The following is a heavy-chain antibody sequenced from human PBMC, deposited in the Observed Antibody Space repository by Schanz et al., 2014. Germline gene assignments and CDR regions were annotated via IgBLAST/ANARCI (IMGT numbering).Heavy chain of an antibody. CDR1: GFTFSSYA. CDR2: ISHDGSNK. Sequence: QVQLLESGGGVVQPGRSLRLSCAASGFTFSSYAMHWVRQAPGKGLEWVAVISHDGSNKNYADSVKGRFTISRDNSKNTLYLQMNSLRAEDTAVYYCARDKGGLIPFDYWGQGTLVAVSS. J-gene: IGHJ4*02. V-gene: IGHV3-30*04. D-gene: IGHD2-15*01. CDR3: ARDKGGLIPFDY.